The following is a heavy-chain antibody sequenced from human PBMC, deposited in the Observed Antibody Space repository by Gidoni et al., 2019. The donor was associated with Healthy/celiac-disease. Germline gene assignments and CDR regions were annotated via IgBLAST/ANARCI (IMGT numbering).Heavy chain of an antibody. D-gene: IGHD3-3*01. Sequence: QLQLQESGSGLVKPSQTLSLTCAVSGGSISSGAYSWSWIRQPPGKGLEWIGYIHHSGSTYYNPSLKSRVTISVDGSKNQFSLKLSSVAAADTAVYYCARGGVDLDFWSVYGMDVWGQGTTVTVSS. V-gene: IGHV4-30-2*01. CDR3: ARGGVDLDFWSVYGMDV. CDR2: IHHSGST. J-gene: IGHJ6*02. CDR1: GGSISSGAYS.